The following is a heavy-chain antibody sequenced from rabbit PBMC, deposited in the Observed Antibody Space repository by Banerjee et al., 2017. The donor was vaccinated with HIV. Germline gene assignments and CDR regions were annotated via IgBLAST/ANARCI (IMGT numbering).Heavy chain of an antibody. CDR3: ARGAAYDDYNL. CDR2: IYTGDGDT. CDR1: GFSFSSSYY. Sequence: QEQLEESGGDLVKPEGSLTLTCTASGFSFSSSYYMCWVRQAPGKGLEWIGCIYTGDGDTYFATWAKGRFTISKTSSTTVTLQMTSLTAADTATYFCARGAAYDDYNLWGPGTLVTVS. J-gene: IGHJ4*01. D-gene: IGHD2-1*01. V-gene: IGHV1S45*01.